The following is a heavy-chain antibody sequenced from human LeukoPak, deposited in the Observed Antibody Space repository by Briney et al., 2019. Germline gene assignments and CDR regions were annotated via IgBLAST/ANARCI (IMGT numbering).Heavy chain of an antibody. D-gene: IGHD3-9*01. CDR3: AKDGERYFDWLLSDYYYYGMDV. Sequence: GGSLRLSYAASGFTFDDYAMHWVRQAPGKGLEWVSGISWNSGSIGYADSVKGRFTISRDNAKNSLYLQMNSLRAEDTALYYCAKDGERYFDWLLSDYYYYGMDVWGQGTTVTVSS. CDR1: GFTFDDYA. CDR2: ISWNSGSI. J-gene: IGHJ6*02. V-gene: IGHV3-9*01.